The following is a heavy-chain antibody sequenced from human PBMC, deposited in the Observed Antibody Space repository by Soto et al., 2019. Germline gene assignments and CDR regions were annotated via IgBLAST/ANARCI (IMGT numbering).Heavy chain of an antibody. J-gene: IGHJ4*02. V-gene: IGHV4-34*01. Sequence: SETLSLSCAVYGGSFSGYYWSWIRQPPGKGLEWIGEINHSGSTNYNPSLKSRVTISVDTSKNQFSLKLSSVTAADTAVYYCARGPSDIVATHSYYFDYWGQGTLVTVSS. D-gene: IGHD5-12*01. CDR3: ARGPSDIVATHSYYFDY. CDR1: GGSFSGYY. CDR2: INHSGST.